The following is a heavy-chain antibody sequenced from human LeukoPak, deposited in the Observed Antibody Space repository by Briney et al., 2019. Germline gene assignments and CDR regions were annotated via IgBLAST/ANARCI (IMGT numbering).Heavy chain of an antibody. Sequence: ASVKVSCKVSGYTLTELSMHWVRQAPGKGLEWMGGFDPEDGETIYAQKFQGRVTMTEDTSTDTAYMELSSLRSEDTAVYYCAKDLRWSPTANLLVWGQGTTVTVSS. V-gene: IGHV1-24*01. CDR2: FDPEDGET. CDR3: AKDLRWSPTANLLV. CDR1: GYTLTELS. J-gene: IGHJ6*02. D-gene: IGHD5-18*01.